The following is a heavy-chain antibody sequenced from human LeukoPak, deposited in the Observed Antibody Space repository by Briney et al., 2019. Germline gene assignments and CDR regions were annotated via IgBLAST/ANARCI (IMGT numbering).Heavy chain of an antibody. D-gene: IGHD6-25*01. V-gene: IGHV1-18*01. CDR1: GYSFSYFG. CDR3: ARSLDAAAGLANFDY. CDR2: INCYNGNT. Sequence: GASVKVSCKASGYSFSYFGINWVRQAPGQGLEWIGWINCYNGNTNYAQKSEGRLTLTTDTATSTAYMELRNLRYDDTAVYYCARSLDAAAGLANFDYWGQGTRVTVSS. J-gene: IGHJ4*02.